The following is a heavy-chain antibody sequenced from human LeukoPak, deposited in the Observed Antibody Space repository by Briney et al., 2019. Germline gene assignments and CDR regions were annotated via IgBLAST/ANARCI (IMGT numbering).Heavy chain of an antibody. CDR2: IDHSGST. CDR3: ARLGWYNSVSDY. J-gene: IGHJ4*02. CDR1: GGSFSGYY. V-gene: IGHV4-34*01. Sequence: PSETLSLTCGVYGGSFSGYYLSWIRQPPGKGPEWIGEIDHSGSTNYNPSIKSRVTITVDTSKNQFSLKLSSVTAADTAVYYCARLGWYNSVSDYWGQGTLVTVSS. D-gene: IGHD6-19*01.